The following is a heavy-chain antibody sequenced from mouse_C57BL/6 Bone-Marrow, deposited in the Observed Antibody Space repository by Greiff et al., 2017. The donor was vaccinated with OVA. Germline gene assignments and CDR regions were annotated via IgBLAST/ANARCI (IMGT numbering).Heavy chain of an antibody. D-gene: IGHD1-1*01. Sequence: VHLVESGPGLVAPSQSLSITCTVSGFSLPSYAISWVRQPPGKGLAWLGVIWTGGGTNYNSALKSRLSISKDNSKSQVFLKMNSLQTDDTARYYCARNGEFNYGSSLGDYWGQGTTLTVSS. CDR3: ARNGEFNYGSSLGDY. V-gene: IGHV2-9-1*01. CDR1: GFSLPSYA. CDR2: IWTGGGT. J-gene: IGHJ2*01.